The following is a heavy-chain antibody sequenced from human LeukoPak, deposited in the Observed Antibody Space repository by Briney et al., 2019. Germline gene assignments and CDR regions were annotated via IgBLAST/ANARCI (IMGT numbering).Heavy chain of an antibody. J-gene: IGHJ5*02. CDR1: GYTFTSYG. CDR3: ARAFGVLGGLNWFDP. D-gene: IGHD3-10*01. V-gene: IGHV1-18*01. CDR2: ISAYNGNT. Sequence: ASVKVSCKASGYTFTSYGISWVRQAPGQGLEWMGWISAYNGNTNYAQKLQGRVTMTTDTFTSTAYMELRSLRSDDTAVNYCARAFGVLGGLNWFDPWGQGTLVTVSS.